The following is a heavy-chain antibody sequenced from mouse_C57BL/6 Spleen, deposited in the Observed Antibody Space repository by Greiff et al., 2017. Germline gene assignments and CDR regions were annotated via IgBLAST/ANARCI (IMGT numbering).Heavy chain of an antibody. V-gene: IGHV14-3*01. CDR1: GFNIKNTY. CDR3: ARDYYGRGDAMDY. J-gene: IGHJ4*01. CDR2: IDPANGNT. Sequence: EVQRVESVAELVRPGASVKLSCTASGFNIKNTYMHWVKQRPEQGLEWIGRIDPANGNTKYAPKFQGKATITADTSSNTAYLQLSSLTSEDTAIYYCARDYYGRGDAMDYWGQGTSVTVSS. D-gene: IGHD1-1*01.